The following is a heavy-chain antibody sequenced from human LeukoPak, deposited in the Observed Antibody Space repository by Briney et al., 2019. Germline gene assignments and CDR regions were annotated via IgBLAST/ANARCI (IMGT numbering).Heavy chain of an antibody. V-gene: IGHV1-69*06. Sequence: SVKVSCKASGGTFSSYAISWVRQAPGQGLEWMGGIIPIFGTANYAQKFQGRVTITADKSTSTAYMELSSLRSEDTAVHYCASTSITMVRGVIRTDYWGQGTLVTVSS. J-gene: IGHJ4*02. D-gene: IGHD3-10*01. CDR1: GGTFSSYA. CDR2: IIPIFGTA. CDR3: ASTSITMVRGVIRTDY.